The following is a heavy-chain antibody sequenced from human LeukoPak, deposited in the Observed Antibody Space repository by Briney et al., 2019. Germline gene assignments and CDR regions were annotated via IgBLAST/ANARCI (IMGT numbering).Heavy chain of an antibody. CDR3: ARDRWGD. D-gene: IGHD3-16*01. Sequence: GTSLRLPCVASGFTFSNYGMHWVRQAPGKGLEWVAVIWYDGSNKYYADSVKGRFTISRDNSKNTLYLQMNSLRAEDTAVYYCARDRWGDWGQGTLVTVSS. J-gene: IGHJ4*02. V-gene: IGHV3-33*08. CDR2: IWYDGSNK. CDR1: GFTFSNYG.